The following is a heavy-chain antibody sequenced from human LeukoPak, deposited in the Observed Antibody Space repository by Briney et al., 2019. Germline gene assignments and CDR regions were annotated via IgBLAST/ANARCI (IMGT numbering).Heavy chain of an antibody. D-gene: IGHD6-13*01. J-gene: IGHJ5*02. CDR1: EFTVSNNY. Sequence: PGGSLRLSCAASEFTVSNNYMSWVRQAPGKGLEWVSAISGSGGSTYYADSVKGRFTISRDNSKNTLYLQMNSLRAEDTAVYYCAKSGAAAGIYWFDPWGQGTLVTVSS. CDR2: ISGSGGST. V-gene: IGHV3-23*01. CDR3: AKSGAAAGIYWFDP.